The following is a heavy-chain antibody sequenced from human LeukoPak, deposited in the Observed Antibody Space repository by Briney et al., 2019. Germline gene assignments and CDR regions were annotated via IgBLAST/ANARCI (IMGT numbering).Heavy chain of an antibody. V-gene: IGHV3-9*01. CDR2: LNWNSGDI. CDR1: GFTFDDYA. Sequence: GRSLRLSCAASGFTFDDYAMHWVRQAPGKGLEWVSGLNWNSGDIVYADSVKGRFTISRDNAKGSLYLQMNNLRTEDTALYYCAKDKAQAYYVSASLVLWGQGTLVTVSP. J-gene: IGHJ4*02. CDR3: AKDKAQAYYVSASLVL. D-gene: IGHD3-10*01.